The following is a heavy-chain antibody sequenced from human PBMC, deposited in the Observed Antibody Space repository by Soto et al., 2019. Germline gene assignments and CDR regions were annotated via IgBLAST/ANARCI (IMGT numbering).Heavy chain of an antibody. D-gene: IGHD3-16*02. J-gene: IGHJ4*02. V-gene: IGHV3-30*03. CDR1: GFTFSSYG. Sequence: PGGSLRLSCAASGFTFSSYGMHWVRQAPGKGLEWVAVISYDGSNKYYADSVKGRFTISRDNSKNTLYLQMNSLRAEDTAVYYCARDIYDYVWGSYRHTGCRYWGQGTLVTVSS. CDR3: ARDIYDYVWGSYRHTGCRY. CDR2: ISYDGSNK.